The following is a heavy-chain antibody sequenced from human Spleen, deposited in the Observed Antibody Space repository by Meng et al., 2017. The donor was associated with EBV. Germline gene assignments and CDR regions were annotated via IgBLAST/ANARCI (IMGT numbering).Heavy chain of an antibody. J-gene: IGHJ4*02. Sequence: QVQLVHSGSELXXXXXSXKFXXXASGYXXXSYAMNWVRQAPGQGLEWMGMITPSGQGTNYAQKFQGRVTITRDTSTTTVYMELSSLRSEDTAVYYCARDILPNDYDSSSYYRGDGGFDYWGQGTLVTVSS. D-gene: IGHD3-22*01. CDR3: ARDILPNDYDSSSYYRGDGGFDY. CDR2: ITPSGQGT. V-gene: IGHV1-46*01. CDR1: GYXXXSYA.